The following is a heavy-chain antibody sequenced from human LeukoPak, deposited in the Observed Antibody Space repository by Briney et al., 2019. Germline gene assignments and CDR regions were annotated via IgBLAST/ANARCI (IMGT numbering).Heavy chain of an antibody. Sequence: GESLKISCKGSGYSFTIYWIGWVRQMPGKGLEWMGIIYPGDSDTRYSPSFQGQVTISADKSISTAYLQWSSLKASDTAMYYCARPTSSGYKKTDAFDIWGQGTMVTVSS. CDR3: ARPTSSGYKKTDAFDI. V-gene: IGHV5-51*01. J-gene: IGHJ3*02. CDR2: IYPGDSDT. D-gene: IGHD3-22*01. CDR1: GYSFTIYW.